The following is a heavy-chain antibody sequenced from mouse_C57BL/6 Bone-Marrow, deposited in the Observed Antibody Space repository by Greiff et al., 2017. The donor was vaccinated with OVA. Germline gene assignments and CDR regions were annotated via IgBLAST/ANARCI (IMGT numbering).Heavy chain of an antibody. CDR1: GYTFTSYG. J-gene: IGHJ1*03. Sequence: QVQLKESGAELARPGASVKLSCKASGYTFTSYGISWVKQRTGQGLEWIGEIYPRSGNTYYNEKFKGKATLTADKSSSTAYMELRSLTSEDSAVYFCARGGIYVWYFDVGGTGTTVTVSS. D-gene: IGHD1-3*01. V-gene: IGHV1-81*01. CDR2: IYPRSGNT. CDR3: ARGGIYVWYFDV.